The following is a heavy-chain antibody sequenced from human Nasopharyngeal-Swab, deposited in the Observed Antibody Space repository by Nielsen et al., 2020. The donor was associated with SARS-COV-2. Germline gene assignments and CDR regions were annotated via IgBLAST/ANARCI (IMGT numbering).Heavy chain of an antibody. CDR2: IRNKAYGGTT. V-gene: IGHV3-49*02. J-gene: IGHJ4*02. Sequence: WIRQPPGKGLEWVGFIRNKAYGGTTEYAVSVKGRFIISRDDSKRIAYLQMNSLKTEDTGVYYCSLGYCSDGSCYSPSPRYWGQGTLVTVSS. CDR3: SLGYCSDGSCYSPSPRY. D-gene: IGHD2-15*01.